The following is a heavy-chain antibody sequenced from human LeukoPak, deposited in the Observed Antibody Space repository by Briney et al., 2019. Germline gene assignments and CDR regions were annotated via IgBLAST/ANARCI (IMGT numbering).Heavy chain of an antibody. V-gene: IGHV4-34*01. CDR3: ARGRYNWNTRPFDY. CDR1: GVSFSGYY. Sequence: PSETLSLTCAVYGVSFSGYYWSWTRQPPGKGLEWVGEINHSGSTNYNPSLKSRVTISVDTSKNQFSLKLSSVTAADTAVYYCARGRYNWNTRPFDYWGQGTLVTVSS. D-gene: IGHD1-1*01. CDR2: INHSGST. J-gene: IGHJ4*02.